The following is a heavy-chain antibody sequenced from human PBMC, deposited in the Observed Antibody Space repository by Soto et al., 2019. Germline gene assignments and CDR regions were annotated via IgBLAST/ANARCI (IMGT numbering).Heavy chain of an antibody. CDR2: IKSKTDGGTT. J-gene: IGHJ4*02. CDR3: IGTNYGDYGAY. V-gene: IGHV3-15*01. CDR1: GFTFSDAR. Sequence: EVQLVESGGGLVKPGESLRLSCAASGFTFSDARMTWVRQAPGKGLEGVGRIKSKTDGGTTDYAAPVKGRFTISRDDSKNTLYLQMNSLKTEDTAVYYCIGTNYGDYGAYWGQGTLVTVSS. D-gene: IGHD4-17*01.